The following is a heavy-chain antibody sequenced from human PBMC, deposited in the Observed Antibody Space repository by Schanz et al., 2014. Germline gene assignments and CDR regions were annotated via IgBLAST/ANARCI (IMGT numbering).Heavy chain of an antibody. CDR1: GYTFTNFF. CDR3: ATMWGYCTATACQILEVLDV. V-gene: IGHV1-18*04. CDR2: ISPYTGNT. Sequence: QVHLVQSGAEVHKPGASLKISCKASGYTFTNFFLHWVRQAPGQGLEWVGWISPYTGNTHYFDKMEGRVTMTTDTSTSTAYMELRSLRSDDTAMYYCATMWGYCTATACQILEVLDVWGQGTMVTVSA. D-gene: IGHD2-8*02. J-gene: IGHJ3*01.